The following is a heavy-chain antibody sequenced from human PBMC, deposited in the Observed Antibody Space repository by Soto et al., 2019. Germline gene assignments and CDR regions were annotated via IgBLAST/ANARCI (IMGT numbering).Heavy chain of an antibody. J-gene: IGHJ6*02. D-gene: IGHD3-16*01. CDR1: GGTFSSYA. Sequence: VASVKVSCKASGGTFSSYAIGWVRQAPGQGLEWVGGIIPIFGTANYAQKFQGRVTITADESTSTAYMELSSLRSEDTAVYYCARGGSHIVSYYYYYGMDVWGQGTTVTVSS. CDR2: IIPIFGTA. CDR3: ARGGSHIVSYYYYYGMDV. V-gene: IGHV1-69*13.